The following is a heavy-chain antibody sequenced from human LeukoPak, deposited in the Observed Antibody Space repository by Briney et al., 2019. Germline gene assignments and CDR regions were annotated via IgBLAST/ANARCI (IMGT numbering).Heavy chain of an antibody. Sequence: ASVKVSCKASGYTFTGYYMHWVRQAPGQGLEWMGWINPNSGGTNYAQKFQGRVTMTRDTSISAAYMELSRLRSDDTAVYYCARWGIVVVPAAHFDYWGQGTLVTVSS. CDR1: GYTFTGYY. CDR3: ARWGIVVVPAAHFDY. J-gene: IGHJ4*02. CDR2: INPNSGGT. D-gene: IGHD2-2*01. V-gene: IGHV1-2*02.